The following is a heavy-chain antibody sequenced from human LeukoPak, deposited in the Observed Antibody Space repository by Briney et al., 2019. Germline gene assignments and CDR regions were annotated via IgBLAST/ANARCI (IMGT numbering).Heavy chain of an antibody. CDR1: GGSFSGYY. Sequence: SETLSLTCAVYGGSFSGYYWSWIRQPPGKGLEWIGEINHSGSTNYNPSLKSRVTISVDTSKNQFSLKLSSVTAADTAVYYCARTPWQLVRHFDYWGQGTLVTVSS. V-gene: IGHV4-34*01. CDR2: INHSGST. D-gene: IGHD6-6*01. CDR3: ARTPWQLVRHFDY. J-gene: IGHJ4*02.